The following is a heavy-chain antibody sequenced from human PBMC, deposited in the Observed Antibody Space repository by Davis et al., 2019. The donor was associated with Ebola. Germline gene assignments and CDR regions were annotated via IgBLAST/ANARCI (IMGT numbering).Heavy chain of an antibody. CDR1: GFTFNTYA. CDR2: ISSIGTVT. CDR3: TKGDRDYSSSPFDY. Sequence: AGSLRLSCAASGFTFNTYAMRWVRQPPGKGLEWIASISSIGTVTYYADSVKGRFTIPRDSSKNTLELQMNSLRAEDTALYSCTKGDRDYSSSPFDYWGQGTLVTVSS. J-gene: IGHJ4*02. D-gene: IGHD3-22*01. V-gene: IGHV3-23*01.